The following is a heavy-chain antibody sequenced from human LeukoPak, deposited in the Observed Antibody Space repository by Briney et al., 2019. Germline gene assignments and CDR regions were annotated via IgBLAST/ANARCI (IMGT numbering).Heavy chain of an antibody. CDR1: GFTLSYYW. V-gene: IGHV3-7*01. Sequence: PGGSLRLSCAASGFTLSYYWMSWVRQAPGKGLEWVANIQEDGSNKYYVGSVKGRFTISRDNAKNSVYLQMNSLRAEDTAVYYCAREARGTRAAFDIWGQGTAVTVS. CDR3: AREARGTRAAFDI. D-gene: IGHD1-1*01. J-gene: IGHJ3*02. CDR2: IQEDGSNK.